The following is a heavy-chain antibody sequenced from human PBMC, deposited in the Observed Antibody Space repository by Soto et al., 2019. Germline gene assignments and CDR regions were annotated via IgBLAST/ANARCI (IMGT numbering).Heavy chain of an antibody. CDR2: IYYSGST. D-gene: IGHD2-15*01. V-gene: IGHV4-31*03. J-gene: IGHJ5*02. CDR1: GGSISSGGYY. CDR3: ASADCSGGSCYLPDP. Sequence: ASETLSLTCTVSGGSISSGGYYWSWIRQHPGKGLEWIGYIYYSGSTYYNPSLKSRVTISVDTSKNQFSLKLSSVTAADTAVYYCASADCSGGSCYLPDPWGQGTLVTVSS.